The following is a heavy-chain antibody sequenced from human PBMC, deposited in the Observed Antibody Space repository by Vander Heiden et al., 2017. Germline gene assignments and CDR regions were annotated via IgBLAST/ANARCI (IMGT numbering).Heavy chain of an antibody. V-gene: IGHV4-34*01. Sequence: QVQLQQWGAGLLKPSETLSLTCAVYGGSFSGYYCTWNPQPAGRGLEWIGEINHSVSTNYNPSLKSRVTISVDTSKNQFSLKLSSVTAADTAVYYGARETTVGFGAFDIWGQGTMVTVSS. J-gene: IGHJ3*02. CDR3: ARETTVGFGAFDI. CDR1: GGSFSGYY. CDR2: INHSVST. D-gene: IGHD4-17*01.